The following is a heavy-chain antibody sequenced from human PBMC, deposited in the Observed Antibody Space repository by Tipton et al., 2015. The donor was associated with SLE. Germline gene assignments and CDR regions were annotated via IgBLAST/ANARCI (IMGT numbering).Heavy chain of an antibody. J-gene: IGHJ1*01. CDR2: IYYSGST. V-gene: IGHV4-59*01. Sequence: TLSLTCTVSGGSISSYYWSWIRQPPGKGLEWIGYIYYSGSTNYNPSLKSRVTISVDTSKNQFSLKLSSETAADTAVDYCARDAQYFQHWVWGSLGTVSS. CDR3: ARDAQYFQH. CDR1: GGSISSYY.